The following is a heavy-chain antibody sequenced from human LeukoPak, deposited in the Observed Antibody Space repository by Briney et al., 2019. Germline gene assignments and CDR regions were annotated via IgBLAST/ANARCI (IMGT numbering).Heavy chain of an antibody. Sequence: GSLRLSCAASGFTLRSSAMSWVRQAPGKGLEWVSAISGDGGTISYAASVRGRFTISRDNAKNTLFLQMSSLRAEDTALYYCAKELYGNPSGYWGQGTRVTVSS. CDR2: ISGDGGTI. J-gene: IGHJ4*02. D-gene: IGHD2-8*01. CDR3: AKELYGNPSGY. CDR1: GFTLRSSA. V-gene: IGHV3-23*01.